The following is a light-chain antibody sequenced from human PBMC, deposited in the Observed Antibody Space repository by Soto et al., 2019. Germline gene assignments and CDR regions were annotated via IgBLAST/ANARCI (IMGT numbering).Light chain of an antibody. V-gene: IGLV2-14*01. CDR1: SSDVGGYNY. J-gene: IGLJ1*01. CDR2: DVS. CDR3: SSYTSNSTGV. Sequence: QSVLTQPASVSGSPGQSITISCTGTSSDVGGYNYVSWYQQHPGKAPKLMIYDVSNRPSGVSNRFSGSKSGNTASLTISGLQAEDEADYYCSSYTSNSTGVFGTGTKLTVL.